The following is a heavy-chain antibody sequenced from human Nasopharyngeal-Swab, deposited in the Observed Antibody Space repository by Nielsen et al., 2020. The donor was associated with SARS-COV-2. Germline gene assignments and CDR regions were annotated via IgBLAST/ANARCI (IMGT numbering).Heavy chain of an antibody. CDR1: GFTFSSYS. CDR3: ARDKSGLLWFGELSP. J-gene: IGHJ5*02. Sequence: GESLKISCAASGFTFSSYSMNWVRQAPGKGLEWVSYISSSSSTIYYADSAKGRFTISRDNAKNSLYLQMNSLRAEDTAVYYCARDKSGLLWFGELSPWGQGTLVTVSS. CDR2: ISSSSSTI. D-gene: IGHD3-10*01. V-gene: IGHV3-48*04.